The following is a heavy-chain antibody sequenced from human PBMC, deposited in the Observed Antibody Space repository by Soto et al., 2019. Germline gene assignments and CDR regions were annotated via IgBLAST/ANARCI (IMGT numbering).Heavy chain of an antibody. CDR3: ARDGYIGFDL. CDR2: IYTDGSDT. Sequence: GGTLRLSCSASGLTFSNYLMHWVRQAPGKGLVWVSRIYTDGSDTLYADSVKGRFTVSRDNAKNTLYLQMHSLRAEDSATYYGARDGYIGFDLWGQGTLVTVSS. CDR1: GLTFSNYL. D-gene: IGHD5-12*01. J-gene: IGHJ4*02. V-gene: IGHV3-74*01.